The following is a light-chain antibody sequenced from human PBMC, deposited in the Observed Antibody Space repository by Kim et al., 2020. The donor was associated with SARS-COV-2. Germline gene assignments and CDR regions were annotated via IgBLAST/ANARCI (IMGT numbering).Light chain of an antibody. Sequence: EIVLTQSPGTLSLSPGERATLSCRASQSVSSSYLAWYPQKPGQAPRLLIYGASSRATGIPDRFSGSGSGTDFTLTISRLEPEDFAVYYCQQYGSSPLTFGGGTKVDIK. V-gene: IGKV3-20*01. CDR2: GAS. CDR1: QSVSSSY. CDR3: QQYGSSPLT. J-gene: IGKJ4*01.